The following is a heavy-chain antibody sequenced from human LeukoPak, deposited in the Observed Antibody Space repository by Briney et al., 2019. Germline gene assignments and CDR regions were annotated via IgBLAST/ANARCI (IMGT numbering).Heavy chain of an antibody. CDR3: ARDRRGNYYDSSGYYYYFHF. D-gene: IGHD3-22*01. J-gene: IGHJ4*02. V-gene: IGHV1-18*01. CDR2: ISGNNDNP. CDR1: GYTFSNFG. Sequence: ASVKVSCKASGYTFSNFGISWVRQAPGQGLEWMGWISGNNDNPNYGQKFQGRFTVTTDSSTSTAYMELRDLRSDDTAVYYCARDRRGNYYDSSGYYYYFHFWGQGTLVTVSS.